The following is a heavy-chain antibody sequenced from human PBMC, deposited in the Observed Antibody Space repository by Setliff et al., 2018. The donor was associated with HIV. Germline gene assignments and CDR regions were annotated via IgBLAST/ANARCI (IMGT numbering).Heavy chain of an antibody. D-gene: IGHD1-26*01. V-gene: IGHV4-59*12. Sequence: SETLSLTCSVSGGSTNNDYWHWIRQSPGKGLEWIGTIYYNGNTNYNPSLKSRVAISVDTSKNQFSLKLSSVTAADTAVYYCARDLRLGGRYFRFESVHDAFDLWGQGTMVTVSS. CDR3: ARDLRLGGRYFRFESVHDAFDL. J-gene: IGHJ3*01. CDR1: GGSTNNDY. CDR2: IYYNGNT.